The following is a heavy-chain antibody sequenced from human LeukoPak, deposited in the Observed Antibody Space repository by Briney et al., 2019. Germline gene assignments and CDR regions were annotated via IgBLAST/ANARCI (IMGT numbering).Heavy chain of an antibody. CDR3: ARLGKTYYMDV. CDR1: GDSISNYY. CDR2: LYHSGAA. V-gene: IGHV4-59*08. Sequence: PSETLSLTCTVSGDSISNYYLTWIRQTPGKGLEWIGNLYHSGAADYNPSLKTRVTTSVDTSKDQFSLSLRSSTAADTAVYFCARLGKTYYMDVWGTGTTVTVSS. J-gene: IGHJ6*03. D-gene: IGHD1/OR15-1a*01.